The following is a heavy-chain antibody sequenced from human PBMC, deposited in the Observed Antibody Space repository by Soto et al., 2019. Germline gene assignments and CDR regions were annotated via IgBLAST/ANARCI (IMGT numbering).Heavy chain of an antibody. CDR2: IYHTGSP. CDR1: GDPVSSGSYY. Sequence: SETLSLTCSVSGDPVSSGSYYWTWVRQHPVKGLEWIGYIYHTGSPYYNPSLQSRLIMSIYTSKNQFSLHLYSVTAADTAVYFCAAKLGTTHYFDFWGQGSLVTVSS. V-gene: IGHV4-31*03. CDR3: AAKLGTTHYFDF. D-gene: IGHD7-27*01. J-gene: IGHJ4*02.